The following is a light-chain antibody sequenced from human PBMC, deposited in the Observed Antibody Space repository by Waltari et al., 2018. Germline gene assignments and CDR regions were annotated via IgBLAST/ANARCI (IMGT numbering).Light chain of an antibody. V-gene: IGKV1-33*01. CDR3: QQYATLPLT. Sequence: DIQMTQPPSSLSASVGDRVTIPCPASQDVRKNLNLFQQKPGKAPQVLIFDASNSQAAVPSRFSGSGSGTDFAFTISSLQPEDIGTYYCQQYATLPLTFGGGTRVEIK. CDR2: DAS. J-gene: IGKJ4*01. CDR1: QDVRKN.